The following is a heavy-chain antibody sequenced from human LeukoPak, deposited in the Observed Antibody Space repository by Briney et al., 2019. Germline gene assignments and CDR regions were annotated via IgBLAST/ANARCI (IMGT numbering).Heavy chain of an antibody. D-gene: IGHD1-26*01. CDR3: ARGGGYSERFDY. V-gene: IGHV3-7*01. CDR1: GFIFSDSW. Sequence: GGSLRLSCAASGFIFSDSWMTWVRQAPGKGLEWGATIKFDGTEKQYVASVRGRFTISRANAEHSMFLRMESLRPEDTAVYYCARGGGYSERFDYWGQGTLVTVSS. J-gene: IGHJ4*02. CDR2: IKFDGTEK.